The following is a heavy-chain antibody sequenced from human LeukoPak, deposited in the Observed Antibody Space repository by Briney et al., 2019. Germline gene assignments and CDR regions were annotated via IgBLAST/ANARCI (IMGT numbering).Heavy chain of an antibody. Sequence: HPGGSLRLSCAASGFTFSSYAMHWVRQAPGKGLEWVAVISYDGSNKYYADSVKGRFTISRDNSKNTLYLQMSSLRAEDTAVYYCARGGATMIVVVTPDYWGQGTLVTVSS. CDR2: ISYDGSNK. CDR3: ARGGATMIVVVTPDY. CDR1: GFTFSSYA. V-gene: IGHV3-30-3*01. D-gene: IGHD3-22*01. J-gene: IGHJ4*02.